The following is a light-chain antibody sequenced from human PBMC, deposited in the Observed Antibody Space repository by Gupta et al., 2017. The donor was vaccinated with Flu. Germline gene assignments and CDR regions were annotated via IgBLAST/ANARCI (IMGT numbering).Light chain of an antibody. Sequence: GTLSLSPGDRATLSCWASRSVPSNFVAWCQHKPGQAPRVLIYDASIRATGIPDRVGGSGSGTDVTLTISRLEPEDFAVYYCQQYGMSPRTFGQGTKVEIK. CDR3: QQYGMSPRT. J-gene: IGKJ1*01. V-gene: IGKV3-20*01. CDR1: RSVPSNF. CDR2: DAS.